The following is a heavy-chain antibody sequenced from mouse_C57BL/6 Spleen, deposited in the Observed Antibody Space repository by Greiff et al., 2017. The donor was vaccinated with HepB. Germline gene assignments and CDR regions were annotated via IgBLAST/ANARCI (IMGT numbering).Heavy chain of an antibody. CDR1: GYSITSGYY. D-gene: IGHD2-1*01. Sequence: EVQLVESGPGLVKPSQSLSLTCSVTGYSITSGYYWNWIRQFPGNKLEWMGYISYDGSNNYNPSLKNRISITRDTSKNQFFLKLNSVTTEDTATYYCARRYGNSYFDYWGQGTTLTVSS. V-gene: IGHV3-6*01. J-gene: IGHJ2*01. CDR3: ARRYGNSYFDY. CDR2: ISYDGSN.